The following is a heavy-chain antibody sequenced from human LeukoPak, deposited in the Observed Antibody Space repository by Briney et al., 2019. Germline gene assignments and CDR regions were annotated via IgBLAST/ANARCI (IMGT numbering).Heavy chain of an antibody. CDR1: GFTFSSYS. D-gene: IGHD3-10*01. V-gene: IGHV3-48*02. Sequence: GGSLRLSCAASGFTFSSYSMNWVRQAPGKGLEWVSYISSDSRTIYYADSVEGRFTISRDNAKNSPYLQMKSLRDEDTAVYYCARYGSGTSYITNYFDYWGQGTLVTVSS. CDR3: ARYGSGTSYITNYFDY. J-gene: IGHJ4*02. CDR2: ISSDSRTI.